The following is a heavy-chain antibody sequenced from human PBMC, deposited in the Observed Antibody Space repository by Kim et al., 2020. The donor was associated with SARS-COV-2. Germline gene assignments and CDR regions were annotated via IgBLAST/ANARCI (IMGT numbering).Heavy chain of an antibody. CDR3: ARIVRVYVWRD. D-gene: IGHD3-16*01. Sequence: ANYAQKFQGRVTITADESTSTAYMELSSLRSEDTAVYYCARIVRVYVWRDWGEGTLVTVSS. CDR2: A. J-gene: IGHJ4*02. V-gene: IGHV1-69*01.